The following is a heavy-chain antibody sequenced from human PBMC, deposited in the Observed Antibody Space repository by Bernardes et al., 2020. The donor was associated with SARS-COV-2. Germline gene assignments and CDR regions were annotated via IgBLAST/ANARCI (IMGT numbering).Heavy chain of an antibody. CDR2: IYYSGST. CDR3: ARVPANGYNWFDP. J-gene: IGHJ5*02. Sequence: SETLSLTCTVSGGSISSFYWSWIRQPPGKGLEWIGFIYYSGSTNYNPSLKSRVTISVDTTENQFSLKLTSVTAADTAVYYCARVPANGYNWFDPWGQGTLVTVSS. V-gene: IGHV4-59*01. D-gene: IGHD6-25*01. CDR1: GGSISSFY.